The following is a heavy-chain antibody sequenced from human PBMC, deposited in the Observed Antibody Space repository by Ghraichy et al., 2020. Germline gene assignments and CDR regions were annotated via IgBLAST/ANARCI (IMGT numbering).Heavy chain of an antibody. D-gene: IGHD6-19*01. Sequence: SCKASGFTFSSYSMNWVRQAPGKGLEWVSSISSSSSYIYYADSVKGRFTISRDNAKNSLYLQMNSLRAEDTAVYYCARDSSEPIVAVAAPDAFDIWGQGTMVTVSS. CDR1: GFTFSSYS. CDR2: ISSSSSYI. CDR3: ARDSSEPIVAVAAPDAFDI. J-gene: IGHJ3*02. V-gene: IGHV3-21*01.